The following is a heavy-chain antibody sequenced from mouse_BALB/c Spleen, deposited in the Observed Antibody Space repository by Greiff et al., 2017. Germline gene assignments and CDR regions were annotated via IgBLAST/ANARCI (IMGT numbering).Heavy chain of an antibody. V-gene: IGHV14-3*02. J-gene: IGHJ4*01. Sequence: EVQLQQSGAELVKPGASVKLSCTASGFNIKDTYMHWVKQRPEQGLEWIGRIDPANGNTKYDPKFQGKATITADTSSNTAYLQLSSLTSEDTAVYYCARPYRDYAMDYWGQGTSVTVSS. CDR2: IDPANGNT. CDR1: GFNIKDTY. D-gene: IGHD2-14*01. CDR3: ARPYRDYAMDY.